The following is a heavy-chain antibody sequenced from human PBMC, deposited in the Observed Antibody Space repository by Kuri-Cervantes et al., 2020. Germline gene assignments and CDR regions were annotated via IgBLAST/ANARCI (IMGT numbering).Heavy chain of an antibody. CDR1: GFTLSSYA. J-gene: IGHJ4*02. CDR3: ARDLAVAGLFDY. Sequence: LSLTCAASGFTLSSYAMSWVRQAPGKGLEWVSAISGSGGSIYYADSVKGRFTISRDNAKNSLYLQMNSLRDEDTAVYYCARDLAVAGLFDYWGQGTLVTVSS. V-gene: IGHV3-23*01. CDR2: ISGSGGSI. D-gene: IGHD6-19*01.